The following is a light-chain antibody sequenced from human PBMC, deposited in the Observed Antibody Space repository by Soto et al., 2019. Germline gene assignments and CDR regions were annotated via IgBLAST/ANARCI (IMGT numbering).Light chain of an antibody. CDR1: QSISSSW. Sequence: EIVLTQSPGTLSSSPGERATLSCRASQSISSSWLAWYQQKPGQAPRLLIYDASSRATGIPDRFSGSGSGTDFTLTISRLEPEDFAVYYCQQYGTSPYTFGQGTKLEIK. V-gene: IGKV3-20*01. CDR2: DAS. CDR3: QQYGTSPYT. J-gene: IGKJ2*01.